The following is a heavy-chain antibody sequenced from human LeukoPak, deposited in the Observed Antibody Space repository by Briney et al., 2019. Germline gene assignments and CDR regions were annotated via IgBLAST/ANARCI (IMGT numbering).Heavy chain of an antibody. D-gene: IGHD3-22*01. Sequence: ASVKVSCKASGYTFTSYAMHWVRQAPGQRLEWMGWINAGNGNTKYSQKFQGRVTITRDTSASTAYMELSSLRSEDTAVYYCARDSSGYYYGTDFDYWGQGTLVTVSS. V-gene: IGHV1-3*01. J-gene: IGHJ4*02. CDR2: INAGNGNT. CDR3: ARDSSGYYYGTDFDY. CDR1: GYTFTSYA.